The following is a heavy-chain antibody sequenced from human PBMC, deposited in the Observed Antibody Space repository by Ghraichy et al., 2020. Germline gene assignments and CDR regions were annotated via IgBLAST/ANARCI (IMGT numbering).Heavy chain of an antibody. CDR3: ARDTVPIRFDWLLYPYYYYGMDV. Sequence: GGSLRLSCAASGFTFSSYGMHWVRQAPGKGLEWVAVIWYDGSNKYYADSVKGRFTISRDNSKNTLYLQMNSLRAEDTAVYYCARDTVPIRFDWLLYPYYYYGMDVWGQGTTVTVSS. D-gene: IGHD3-9*01. CDR1: GFTFSSYG. V-gene: IGHV3-33*01. J-gene: IGHJ6*02. CDR2: IWYDGSNK.